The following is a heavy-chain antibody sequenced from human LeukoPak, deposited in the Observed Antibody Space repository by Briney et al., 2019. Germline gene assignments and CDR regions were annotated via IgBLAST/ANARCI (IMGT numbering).Heavy chain of an antibody. Sequence: SETLSLTCTVSGASVRSNYWNWIRQPAGQGLEWIGLIYSSGSTNYNPSLNSRVTMSVDTSKNQFSLRLTSVTAADTAMYYCARKDGDYWGQGTLVTVSS. J-gene: IGHJ4*02. CDR1: GASVRSNY. V-gene: IGHV4-4*07. CDR3: ARKDGDY. CDR2: IYSSGST.